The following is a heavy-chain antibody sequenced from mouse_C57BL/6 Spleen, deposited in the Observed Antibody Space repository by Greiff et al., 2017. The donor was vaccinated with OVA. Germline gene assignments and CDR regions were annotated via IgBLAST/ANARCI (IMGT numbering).Heavy chain of an antibody. J-gene: IGHJ2*01. CDR1: GYTFTSYW. D-gene: IGHD1-1*01. V-gene: IGHV1-52*01. Sequence: VQLQQPGAELVRPGSSVKLSCKASGYTFTSYWMHWVKPRPIQGLEWIGNIDPSDSETTYNQKFKDKATLTVEKSSSNAYMQLSSLTSEDSAVYYGARLRSYGSSYYFDYWGQGTTLTVSS. CDR3: ARLRSYGSSYYFDY. CDR2: IDPSDSET.